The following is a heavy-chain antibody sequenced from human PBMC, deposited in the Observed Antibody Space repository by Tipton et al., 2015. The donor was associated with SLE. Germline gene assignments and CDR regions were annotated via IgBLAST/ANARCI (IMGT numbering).Heavy chain of an antibody. CDR1: GGSVIGYY. V-gene: IGHV4-34*01. CDR2: INHGGST. D-gene: IGHD3-10*01. CDR3: ARSRLYPGPDAFDI. J-gene: IGHJ3*02. Sequence: TLSPTCVVNGGSVIGYYWSWIRQPPGKGLEWIGEINHGGSTNYNSSLKSRVTISVDMSKNHFSLQLRSLSAADTAVYYCARSRLYPGPDAFDIWGQGTLVTVSS.